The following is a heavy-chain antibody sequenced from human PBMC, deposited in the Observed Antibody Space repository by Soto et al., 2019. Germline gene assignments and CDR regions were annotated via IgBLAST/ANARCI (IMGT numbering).Heavy chain of an antibody. CDR1: GRSISSGGYY. V-gene: IGHV4-31*03. J-gene: IGHJ6*03. D-gene: IGHD5-12*01. Sequence: QVQLQESGAGLAKPSQTLSLTCTVSGRSISSGGYYWRWIRQHPGKGLEWIGYIYYSGRTYYNPSLKSRVTMSVDTSENQFSLRLSSVTAADTAVYYCARKDSGYADYMDVWGKGTTVTVSS. CDR3: ARKDSGYADYMDV. CDR2: IYYSGRT.